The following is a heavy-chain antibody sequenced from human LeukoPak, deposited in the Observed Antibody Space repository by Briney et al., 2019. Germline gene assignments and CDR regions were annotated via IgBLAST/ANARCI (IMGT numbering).Heavy chain of an antibody. D-gene: IGHD6-13*01. J-gene: IGHJ4*02. V-gene: IGHV3-23*01. CDR3: ARDWYDY. CDR1: GFIFSNYN. CDR2: IGGSGSYT. Sequence: PGGSLRLSCAASGFIFSNYNMNWVRQTPGKGLEWVSVIGGSGSYTYYADSVKGRFTISRDNSKDTLYLQMNSLRPEDTAVYYCARDWYDYWGQGTLVTVSS.